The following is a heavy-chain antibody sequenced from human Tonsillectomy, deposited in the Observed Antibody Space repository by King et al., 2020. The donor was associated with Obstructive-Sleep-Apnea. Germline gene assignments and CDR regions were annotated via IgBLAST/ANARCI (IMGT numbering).Heavy chain of an antibody. CDR2: IKSKTDAETR. V-gene: IGHV3-15*01. CDR1: GFTFNNAW. CDR3: SSTYYYDSSGLDL. J-gene: IGHJ2*01. D-gene: IGHD3-22*01. Sequence: VQLVESGGGLVKPGGSLRLACIASGFTFNNAWMSWVCQAPGKGLEWIGRIKSKTDAETRDYAAPVKGRFTLSRDDSKNTLYLHMNSLKTEDTAMYYCSSTYYYDSSGLDLWGRGTLVTVSS.